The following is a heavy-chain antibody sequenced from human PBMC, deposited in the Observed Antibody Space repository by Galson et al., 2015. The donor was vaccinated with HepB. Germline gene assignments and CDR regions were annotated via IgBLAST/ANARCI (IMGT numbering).Heavy chain of an antibody. CDR1: GFTFSDYY. Sequence: SLRLSCAASGFTFSDYYMNWIRQAPGKGLEWASYISGSGTTIYSTDSVKGRFSISRDNAENSLYLQMNSLRAEDTAVYYCAREARRCSSASCYPDSWGQGTLVTVSS. J-gene: IGHJ4*02. D-gene: IGHD2-2*01. V-gene: IGHV3-11*01. CDR3: AREARRCSSASCYPDS. CDR2: ISGSGTTI.